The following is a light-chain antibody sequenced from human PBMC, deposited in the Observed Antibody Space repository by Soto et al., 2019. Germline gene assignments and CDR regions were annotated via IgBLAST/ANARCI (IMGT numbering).Light chain of an antibody. CDR2: GAS. V-gene: IGKV3-15*01. Sequence: VVTQSPATLSVFPGETDTLSCRASQSVSSDLAWYQQRPGQAPRLLIYGASTKATGIPARFRSSRSGTMFMLTISCLHSEDFATYYCQQYNTWHPKMAFGRGTKVDIK. J-gene: IGKJ1*01. CDR3: QQYNTWHPKMA. CDR1: QSVSSD.